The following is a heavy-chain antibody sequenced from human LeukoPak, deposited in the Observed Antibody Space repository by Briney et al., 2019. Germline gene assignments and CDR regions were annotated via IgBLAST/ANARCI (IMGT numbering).Heavy chain of an antibody. CDR3: ARAYSGSPSVLDY. V-gene: IGHV3-13*04. CDR2: IGSAGAT. Sequence: GGSLRLSCAASGFTFSDYDMHWVRQPAGKGLEWVSAIGSAGATYYPGSVKGRFTISRENDKHALYLQRNNLRAGDTAVYYCARAYSGSPSVLDYWGQGTPVTVSS. D-gene: IGHD1-26*01. J-gene: IGHJ4*02. CDR1: GFTFSDYD.